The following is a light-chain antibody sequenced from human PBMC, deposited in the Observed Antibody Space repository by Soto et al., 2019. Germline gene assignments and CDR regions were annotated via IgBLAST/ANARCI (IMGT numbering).Light chain of an antibody. J-gene: IGLJ2*01. CDR1: SSNIGSNH. Sequence: QSVLTQPPSVSAAPGQRVTISCSGSSSNIGSNHVSWYQQFPGTAPKLLIYDNDKRPSGIPDRFSGSRSGTSATLGITGLQTGDEADYYCATSDSSLSVVVFGGGTKLTVL. CDR2: DND. CDR3: ATSDSSLSVVV. V-gene: IGLV1-51*01.